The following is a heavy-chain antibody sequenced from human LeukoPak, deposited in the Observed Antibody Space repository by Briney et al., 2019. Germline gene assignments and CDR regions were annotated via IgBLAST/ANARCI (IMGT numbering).Heavy chain of an antibody. V-gene: IGHV6-1*01. D-gene: IGHD3-16*01. CDR3: ARDHEFGGTYFDY. Sequence: SQTLSLTCAISGDSVSSNSAGWNWIRQSPSRVLEWLGRTYYRSKWYNDDSVSVKSRITIKPDKSKNQFYLQLNSVTPEDTAVYYCARDHEFGGTYFDYWGQGTLVTVSS. J-gene: IGHJ4*02. CDR1: GDSVSSNSAG. CDR2: TYYRSKWYN.